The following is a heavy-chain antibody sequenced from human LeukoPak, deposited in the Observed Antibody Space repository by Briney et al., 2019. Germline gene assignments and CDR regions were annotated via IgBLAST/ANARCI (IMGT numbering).Heavy chain of an antibody. CDR1: GGSISSYY. V-gene: IGHV4-4*07. Sequence: SETLSLTCTASGGSISSYYWSWIRQPAGKGLEWIGRIYTSGSTNYNPSLKSRVTMSVDTSKNQSSLKLSSVTAADTAVYYCARASHDYVWGSYPNDAFDIWGQGTMVTVSS. CDR3: ARASHDYVWGSYPNDAFDI. J-gene: IGHJ3*02. D-gene: IGHD3-16*02. CDR2: IYTSGST.